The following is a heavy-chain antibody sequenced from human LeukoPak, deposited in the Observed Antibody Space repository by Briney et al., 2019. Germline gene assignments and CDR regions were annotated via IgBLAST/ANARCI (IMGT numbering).Heavy chain of an antibody. V-gene: IGHV4-39*07. CDR2: IYYSGST. J-gene: IGHJ3*02. CDR3: ARADRGVLEDAFDI. D-gene: IGHD6-13*01. Sequence: SETLSLTCTVSGGSISSSSYYWGWIRQPPGKGLEWIGSIYYSGSTYYNPSLKSRVTISVDTSKNQFSLKLSSVTAADTAVYYCARADRGVLEDAFDIWGQGTMVTVSS. CDR1: GGSISSSSYY.